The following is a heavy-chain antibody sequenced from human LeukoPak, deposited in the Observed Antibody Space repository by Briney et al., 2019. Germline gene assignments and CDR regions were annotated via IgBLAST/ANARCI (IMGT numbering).Heavy chain of an antibody. CDR3: ARAGTVTTFFDY. D-gene: IGHD4-17*01. Sequence: SETLSLTCAVYGGSFSGYYWSWIRQPPGKGLEWIGEINQSGSTNYNPSLKSRVTISVDTSKNQFSLKLSSVTAADTAVYYCARAGTVTTFFDYWGQGTLVTASS. J-gene: IGHJ4*02. V-gene: IGHV4-34*01. CDR1: GGSFSGYY. CDR2: INQSGST.